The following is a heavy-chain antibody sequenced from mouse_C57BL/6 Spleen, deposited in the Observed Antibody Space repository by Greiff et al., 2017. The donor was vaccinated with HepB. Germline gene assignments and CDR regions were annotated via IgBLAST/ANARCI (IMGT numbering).Heavy chain of an antibody. V-gene: IGHV1-53*01. D-gene: IGHD2-4*01. J-gene: IGHJ4*01. CDR1: GYTFTSYW. CDR3: ARIYYDYDRDYYAMDY. Sequence: QVQLQQPGTELVKPGASVKLSCKASGYTFTSYWMHWVKQRPGQGLEWIGNINPSNGGTNYNEKFKSKATLTVDKSSSTAYMQLSSLISEDSAVYYCARIYYDYDRDYYAMDYWGQGTSVTVSS. CDR2: INPSNGGT.